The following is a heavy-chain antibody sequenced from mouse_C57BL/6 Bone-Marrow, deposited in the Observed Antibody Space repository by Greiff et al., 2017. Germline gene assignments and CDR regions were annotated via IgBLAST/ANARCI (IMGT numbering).Heavy chain of an antibody. V-gene: IGHV1-64*01. Sequence: QVQLQQPGAELVKPGASVKLSCKASGYTFTSYWMHWVKQRPGQGLEWIGMIHPNSGSTNYNEKFKSKATLTVDKSSSTAYMQLISLTSEDSAVXYCARSYYYGSRGWFAYWGQGTLVTVSA. CDR1: GYTFTSYW. J-gene: IGHJ3*01. CDR3: ARSYYYGSRGWFAY. D-gene: IGHD1-1*01. CDR2: IHPNSGST.